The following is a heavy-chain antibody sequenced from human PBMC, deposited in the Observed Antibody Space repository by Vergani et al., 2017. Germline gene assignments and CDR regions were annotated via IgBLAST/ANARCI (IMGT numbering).Heavy chain of an antibody. D-gene: IGHD3-3*01. CDR3: AREGITIFGVVAIVMWAFDI. J-gene: IGHJ3*02. CDR1: GYTFTSYG. Sequence: QVQLVQSGAEVKKPGASVKVSCKASGYTFTSYGISWVRQAPGQGLEWMGWISAYNGNTNYAQKLQGRVTMTTDTSTSTAYMELSSLRSEDTAVYYCAREGITIFGVVAIVMWAFDIWGQGTMVTVSS. CDR2: ISAYNGNT. V-gene: IGHV1-18*01.